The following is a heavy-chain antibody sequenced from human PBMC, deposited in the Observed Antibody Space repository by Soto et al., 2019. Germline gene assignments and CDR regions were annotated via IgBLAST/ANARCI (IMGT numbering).Heavy chain of an antibody. CDR2: INHSGST. J-gene: IGHJ3*01. CDR1: GGSFSGYY. V-gene: IGHV4-34*01. CDR3: ARPGIAAAGLDAFDV. D-gene: IGHD6-13*01. Sequence: SETLSLTCAVYGGSFSGYYWSWIRQPPGKGLEWIGEINHSGSTNYNPSLKSRVTISVDTSKNQFSLKLSSVTAADTAVYYCARPGIAAAGLDAFDVWGQGTMVTVSS.